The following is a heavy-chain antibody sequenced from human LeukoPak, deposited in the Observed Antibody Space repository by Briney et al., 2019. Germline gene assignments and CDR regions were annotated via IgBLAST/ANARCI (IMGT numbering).Heavy chain of an antibody. V-gene: IGHV3-23*01. Sequence: GGSLRLSCAASGFTFSSYTMSWVRQAPGKGLEWVSTITTSDGNTYYADSVKGRFTVSRDNAANSVYLQMNSLRVEDTAVYYCARDRSQVFDPWGQGTLVTVSS. D-gene: IGHD2-15*01. CDR2: ITTSDGNT. CDR1: GFTFSSYT. CDR3: ARDRSQVFDP. J-gene: IGHJ5*02.